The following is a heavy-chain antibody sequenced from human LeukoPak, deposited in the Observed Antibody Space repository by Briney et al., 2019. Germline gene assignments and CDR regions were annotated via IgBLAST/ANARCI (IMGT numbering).Heavy chain of an antibody. Sequence: GGSLRLSCAASGFTFSSYGMHWVRQAPGKGLEWVAFIRYDGSNKYYADSVKGRFTISRDNAKNSLYLQMNSLRAEDTAVYYCASGGPGGSYGFDYWGQGTPVTVSS. CDR2: IRYDGSNK. CDR3: ASGGPGGSYGFDY. CDR1: GFTFSSYG. V-gene: IGHV3-30*02. D-gene: IGHD1-26*01. J-gene: IGHJ4*02.